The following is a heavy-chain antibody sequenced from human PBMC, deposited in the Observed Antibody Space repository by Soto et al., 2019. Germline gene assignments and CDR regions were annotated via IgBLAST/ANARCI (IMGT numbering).Heavy chain of an antibody. CDR2: IIPIFGTA. CDR3: ARGLYYYDSSGSYDAFDI. Sequence: ASVKVSCKASGGTFSSYAISWVRQAPGQGLEWMGGIIPIFGTANYAQKFQGRVTITADESTSTAYMELSSLRSEDTAVYYCARGLYYYDSSGSYDAFDIWGQGTMVTVSS. V-gene: IGHV1-69*13. J-gene: IGHJ3*02. CDR1: GGTFSSYA. D-gene: IGHD3-22*01.